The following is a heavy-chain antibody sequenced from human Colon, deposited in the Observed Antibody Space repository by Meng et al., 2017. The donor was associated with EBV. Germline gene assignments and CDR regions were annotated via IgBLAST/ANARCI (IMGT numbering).Heavy chain of an antibody. CDR3: ARVGAYCGGDCYHPR. V-gene: IGHV4-4*02. CDR1: GGSISGDNW. J-gene: IGHJ4*02. CDR2: IYHIGST. Sequence: VQLQESCPGLVKPSGTLSLACTVSGGSISGDNWWSGVRQPPGKGLEWIGEIYHIGSTNYNPSLKSRVTISVDESKNQFSLRLSSVTAADTAVYYCARVGAYCGGDCYHPRWGQGTLVTVSS. D-gene: IGHD2-21*02.